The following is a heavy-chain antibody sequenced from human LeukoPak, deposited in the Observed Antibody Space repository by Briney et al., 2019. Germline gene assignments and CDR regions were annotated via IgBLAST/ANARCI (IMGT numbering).Heavy chain of an antibody. CDR2: IKEDGSQT. Sequence: GGSLRLSCVASGFTFSRSWMDWVRQAPGKGLEWVANIKEDGSQTYYVDSAKGRFTISRDNAKNSPYLQMDSLRVEDTAMYYWANSLDYWGRGTLVTVSS. D-gene: IGHD2-21*01. J-gene: IGHJ4*02. CDR3: ANSLDY. V-gene: IGHV3-7*01. CDR1: GFTFSRSW.